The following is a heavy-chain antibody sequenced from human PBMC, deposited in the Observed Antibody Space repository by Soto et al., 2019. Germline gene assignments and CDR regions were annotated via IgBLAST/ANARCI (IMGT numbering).Heavy chain of an antibody. V-gene: IGHV3-30*03. J-gene: IGHJ4*02. CDR1: GFTVSSYG. CDR2: ISRDGRTT. CDR3: TGEVASGY. D-gene: IGHD2-8*02. Sequence: QVQLEESGGGVVQPGRSLRLSCAVSGFTVSSYGMHWVRQAPGKGLEWVAVISRDGRTTFYADSVKGRFTISKDNYRNTRFLEMNSLRDDDMAVYYCTGEVASGYWGQGTLVTVSS.